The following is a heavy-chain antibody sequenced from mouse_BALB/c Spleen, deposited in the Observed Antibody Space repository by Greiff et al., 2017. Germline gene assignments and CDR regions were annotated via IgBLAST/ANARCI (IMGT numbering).Heavy chain of an antibody. CDR3: AREGYRYYFDY. J-gene: IGHJ2*01. V-gene: IGHV5-6-3*01. CDR2: INSNGGST. CDR1: GFTFSSYG. Sequence: EVKLVESGGGLVQPGGSRKLSCAASGFTFSSYGMSWVRQTPDKRLELVATINSNGGSTYYPDSVKGRFTISRDNAKNTLYLQMSSLKSEDTAMYYCAREGYRYYFDYWGQGTTLTVSS. D-gene: IGHD2-14*01.